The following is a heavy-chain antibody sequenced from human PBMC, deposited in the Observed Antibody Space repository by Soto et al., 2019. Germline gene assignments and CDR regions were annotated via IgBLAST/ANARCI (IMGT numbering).Heavy chain of an antibody. V-gene: IGHV4-59*01. CDR2: IYYSGST. Sequence: PSETLSLTCTVSGGSISSYYWSWIRQPPGKGLEWIGYIYYSGSTNYNPSLKSRVTISVDTSKNQFSLKLSSVTAADTAVYYCAREGAARNYGMDAWGQGTTVTVSS. CDR1: GGSISSYY. CDR3: AREGAARNYGMDA. J-gene: IGHJ6*02. D-gene: IGHD6-6*01.